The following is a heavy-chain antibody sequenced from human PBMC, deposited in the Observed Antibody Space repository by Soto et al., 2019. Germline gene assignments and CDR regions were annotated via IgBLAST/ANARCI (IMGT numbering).Heavy chain of an antibody. J-gene: IGHJ4*02. Sequence: QVQLQQWGAGLLKPSETLSLTCAVYGGAFSGYYWTWIRQPPGTGLEWIGEINHSGSTNYNPSLKRRVTISVDTSTNQFSLKLTSVTAADTAGYYCARDKITGLFDYWGQGTLVTVSS. CDR1: GGAFSGYY. CDR3: ARDKITGLFDY. V-gene: IGHV4-34*01. D-gene: IGHD2-8*02. CDR2: INHSGST.